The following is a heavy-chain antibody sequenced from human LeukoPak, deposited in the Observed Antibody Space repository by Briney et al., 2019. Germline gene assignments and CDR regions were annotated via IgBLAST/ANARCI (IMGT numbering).Heavy chain of an antibody. CDR1: GGSISSYY. D-gene: IGHD3-10*01. Sequence: SETLSLTCTVSGGSISSYYWSWIRQPPGKGLEWIGYIYYSGSTNYNPSLKSRVTISVDTSKNQFSLKLSSVTAADTAVYYCARRPLMVGMDVWGQGTTVTVSS. V-gene: IGHV4-59*08. CDR3: ARRPLMVGMDV. J-gene: IGHJ6*02. CDR2: IYYSGST.